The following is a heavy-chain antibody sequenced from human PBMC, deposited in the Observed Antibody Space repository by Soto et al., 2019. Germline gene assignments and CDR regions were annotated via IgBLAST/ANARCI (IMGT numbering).Heavy chain of an antibody. CDR2: ISSSSSTI. V-gene: IGHV3-48*01. J-gene: IGHJ5*02. CDR3: ARHPERIAEIGWFDP. D-gene: IGHD6-13*01. Sequence: ESGGGLVQPGGSLRLSCAASGFTFSSYSMNWVRQAPGKGLEWVSYISSSSSTIYYADSVKGRFTISRDNAKNSLYLQMNSLRAEDTDVYYCARHPERIAEIGWFDPWGQGTLVTVSS. CDR1: GFTFSSYS.